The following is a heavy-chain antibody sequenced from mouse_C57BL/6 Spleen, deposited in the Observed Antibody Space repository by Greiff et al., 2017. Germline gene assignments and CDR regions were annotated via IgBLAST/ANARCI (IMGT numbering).Heavy chain of an antibody. D-gene: IGHD1-1*01. CDR2: ISSGGSYT. V-gene: IGHV5-6*01. CDR1: GFTFSSYG. Sequence: EVHLVESGGDLVKPGGSLKLSCAASGFTFSSYGMSWVRQTPDKRLEWVATISSGGSYTYYPDSVKGRFTISRDNAKNTLYLQMSSLKAEDTAMYYCARDPVYYGRHFDGWGTGTTVTVAS. CDR3: ARDPVYYGRHFDG. J-gene: IGHJ1*03.